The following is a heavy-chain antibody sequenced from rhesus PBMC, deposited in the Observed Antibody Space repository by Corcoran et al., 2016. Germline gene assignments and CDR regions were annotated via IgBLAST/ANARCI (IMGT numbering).Heavy chain of an antibody. CDR2: IYGSGSSH. Sequence: QLPLQESGPGLVKPSETLSVTCAVSGGSISSSYWSWILRAPGKGLEWIGCIYGSGSSHNYNPSLKSRVTLSVDMSKNQLSLKLSSVTTADTAVYYCAIGDTAGTVTFFDYWGQGVLVTVSS. V-gene: IGHV4-169*02. J-gene: IGHJ4*01. CDR1: GGSISSSY. D-gene: IGHD5-42*01. CDR3: AIGDTAGTVTFFDY.